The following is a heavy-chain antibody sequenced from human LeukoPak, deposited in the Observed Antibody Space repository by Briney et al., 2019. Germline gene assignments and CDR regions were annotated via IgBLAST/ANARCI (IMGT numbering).Heavy chain of an antibody. D-gene: IGHD1-26*01. J-gene: IGHJ6*02. V-gene: IGHV4-4*02. CDR1: GDSINSLDL. CDR3: ARGQAYPVGATPYYYYYGMDV. Sequence: SGTLSLTCTVSGDSINSLDLWSWVRQPPGKGLEWIGEMYLSGTTHSNPSVKSRVTISVDTSKNQFSLKLSSVTAADTAVYYCARGQAYPVGATPYYYYYGMDVWGQGTSVTVSS. CDR2: MYLSGTT.